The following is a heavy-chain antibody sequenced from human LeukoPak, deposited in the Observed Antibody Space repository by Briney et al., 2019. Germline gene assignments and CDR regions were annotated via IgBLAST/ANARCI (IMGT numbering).Heavy chain of an antibody. D-gene: IGHD3-10*01. Sequence: ASVKVSCKASGYTFTSHAMHWVRQAPGQRLEWMGWINAGNGNTKYSQKFQGRVTITRDTSASTAYMELSSLRSEDTAVYYCARGVLLWFGELLSFDYWGQGTLVTVSS. CDR3: ARGVLLWFGELLSFDY. J-gene: IGHJ4*02. CDR2: INAGNGNT. V-gene: IGHV1-3*01. CDR1: GYTFTSHA.